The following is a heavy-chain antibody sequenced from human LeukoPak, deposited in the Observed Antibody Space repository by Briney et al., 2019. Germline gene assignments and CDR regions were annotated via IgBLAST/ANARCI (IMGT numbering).Heavy chain of an antibody. CDR2: IKQDGSEK. Sequence: PGGSLRLSCAASGFTFSSYRMNWVRQAPGKGLEWVANIKQDGSEKYYVDSVKGRFTISRDNAKNSLFVQMNSLRAEDTAVYYCARDTRTFDYWGQGTLVTVSS. V-gene: IGHV3-7*01. CDR3: ARDTRTFDY. D-gene: IGHD1-26*01. CDR1: GFTFSSYR. J-gene: IGHJ4*02.